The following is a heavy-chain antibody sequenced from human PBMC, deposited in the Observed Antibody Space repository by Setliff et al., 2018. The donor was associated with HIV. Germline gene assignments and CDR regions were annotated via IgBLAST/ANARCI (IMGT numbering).Heavy chain of an antibody. CDR2: MNPNSGNT. V-gene: IGHV1-8*02. Sequence: ASVKVSCKASGYTFTSYDINWVRQATGQGLEWMGWMNPNSGNTGYAQKFQGRVTMTRNTSISTAYMELSSLRSEDTAVYYRTVYNFWSGPPVYYYYYGMDVWGQGTTVTVSS. CDR1: GYTFTSYD. CDR3: TVYNFWSGPPVYYYYYGMDV. D-gene: IGHD3-3*01. J-gene: IGHJ6*02.